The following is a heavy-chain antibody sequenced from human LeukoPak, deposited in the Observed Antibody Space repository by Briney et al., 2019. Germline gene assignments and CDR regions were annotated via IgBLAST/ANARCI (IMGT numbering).Heavy chain of an antibody. V-gene: IGHV3-7*04. CDR3: ARHNPLWGY. D-gene: IGHD1-14*01. CDR2: IRQDGSEK. CDR1: GFTFRSDW. J-gene: IGHJ4*02. Sequence: GGFLRLSCAASGFTFRSDWMSWGRQAPGKGLEWVASIRQDGSEKYYVDSVKGRFTISRDNAKNSLHLQMNSLRAEDTALYYCARHNPLWGYWGQGTLVTASS.